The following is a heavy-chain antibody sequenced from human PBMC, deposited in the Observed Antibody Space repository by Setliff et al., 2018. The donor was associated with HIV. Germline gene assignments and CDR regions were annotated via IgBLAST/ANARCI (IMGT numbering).Heavy chain of an antibody. D-gene: IGHD2-21*01. V-gene: IGHV1-69*10. Sequence: SVKVSCKSSGDTFSTYVFTWVRQAPGQGLEWMGGVTPILHTTNYAQKFQGRVTMTRDTSTSTVYMELSSLRSEDTAIYYCARDHQTMLWLDYWGQGTLVTVSS. CDR3: ARDHQTMLWLDY. J-gene: IGHJ4*02. CDR2: VTPILHTT. CDR1: GDTFSTYV.